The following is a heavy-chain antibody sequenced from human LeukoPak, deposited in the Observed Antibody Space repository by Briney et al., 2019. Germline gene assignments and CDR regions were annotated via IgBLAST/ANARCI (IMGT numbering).Heavy chain of an antibody. CDR3: AKDYEGATPFAY. CDR2: ISGGGDST. CDR1: GFTFSSYG. V-gene: IGHV3-23*01. Sequence: GGPLRLSCAASGFTFSSYGMSWVRQAPGKGLEWVSTISGGGDSTYYADSVKGRFTISRDNSKNTLYLQMYSLRAEDTAVYYCAKDYEGATPFAYWGQGTLVTV. D-gene: IGHD1-26*01. J-gene: IGHJ4*02.